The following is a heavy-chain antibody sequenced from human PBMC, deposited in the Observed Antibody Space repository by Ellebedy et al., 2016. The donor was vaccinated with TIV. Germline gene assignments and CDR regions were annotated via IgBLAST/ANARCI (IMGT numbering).Heavy chain of an antibody. CDR3: ATHGVDSGYDFGY. CDR2: FTHHGTT. V-gene: IGHV4-34*01. CDR1: GGSFSNYF. D-gene: IGHD5-12*01. Sequence: SETLSLXCAVYGGSFSNYFWSWIRQPPGKELEWIGEFTHHGTTNYSPSLKSRATISADTSKKQFSLLLTSVTAADTAVYYCATHGVDSGYDFGYWGQGTLVTVSS. J-gene: IGHJ4*02.